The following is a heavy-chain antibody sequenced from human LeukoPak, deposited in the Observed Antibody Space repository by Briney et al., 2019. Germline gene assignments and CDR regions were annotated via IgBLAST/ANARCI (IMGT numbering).Heavy chain of an antibody. Sequence: PGGSLRLSCSPSGVTCSTFPMHWVRQAPGKGLEYFSAISRNGDTTYYADSVKGRFTISRDNSKNTLYLQMSSLRPEDTAVYYCVKALTDDAFDIWGQGTMVTVSS. V-gene: IGHV3-64D*06. CDR2: ISRNGDTT. CDR3: VKALTDDAFDI. CDR1: GVTCSTFP. J-gene: IGHJ3*02.